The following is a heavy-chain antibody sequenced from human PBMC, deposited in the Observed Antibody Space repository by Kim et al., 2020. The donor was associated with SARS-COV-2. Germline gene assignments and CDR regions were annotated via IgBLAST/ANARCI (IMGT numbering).Heavy chain of an antibody. CDR1: GFTFSSYA. Sequence: GGPLRLSCAASGFTFSSYAMHWVRQAPGKGLEWVAVISYDGSNKYYADSVKGRFTISRDNSKNTLYLQMNSLRAEDTAVYYCARVLRGSGSWIFDYWGQGTLVTVSS. J-gene: IGHJ4*02. D-gene: IGHD1-26*01. CDR3: ARVLRGSGSWIFDY. V-gene: IGHV3-30-3*01. CDR2: ISYDGSNK.